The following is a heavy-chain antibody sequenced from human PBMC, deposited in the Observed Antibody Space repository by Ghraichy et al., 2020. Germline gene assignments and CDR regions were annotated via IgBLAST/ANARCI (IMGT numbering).Heavy chain of an antibody. D-gene: IGHD3-3*01. CDR3: ASHYYDFWSGYYSGYYGMDV. J-gene: IGHJ6*02. V-gene: IGHV4-39*01. CDR1: GGSISSSSYY. Sequence: SETLSLTCTVSGGSISSSSYYWGWIRQPPGKGLEWIGSIYYSGSTYYNPSLKSRVTISVDTSKNQFSLKLSSVTAADTAVYYCASHYYDFWSGYYSGYYGMDVWGQGTTVTVSS. CDR2: IYYSGST.